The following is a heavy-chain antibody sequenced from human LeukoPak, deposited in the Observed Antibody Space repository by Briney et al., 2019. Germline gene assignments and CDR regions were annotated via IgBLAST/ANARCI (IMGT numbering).Heavy chain of an antibody. CDR3: ARGRGNYGRYYFDY. D-gene: IGHD1-7*01. V-gene: IGHV4-30-2*01. CDR1: GGSISSGGYS. J-gene: IGHJ4*02. Sequence: PSETLSLTCAVSGGSISSGGYSWSWIRQPPGKGLEWIGYIYHSGSTNYNPSLKSRVTISVDTSKNQFSLKLSSVTAADTAVYYCARGRGNYGRYYFDYWGQGTLVTVSS. CDR2: IYHSGST.